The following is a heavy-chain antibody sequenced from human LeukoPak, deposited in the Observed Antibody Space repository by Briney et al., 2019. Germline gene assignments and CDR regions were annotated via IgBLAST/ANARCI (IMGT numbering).Heavy chain of an antibody. J-gene: IGHJ5*02. Sequence: GESLKISCKGSGYSFTSYWIGWVRQMPGKGLEWMGIIYPGDSDTRYSPSFQGQVTISADKSISTAHLQWRSLKASDTAMYYCARHYYGSGSYSGWFDPWGQGTQVTVSS. CDR2: IYPGDSDT. V-gene: IGHV5-51*01. CDR1: GYSFTSYW. D-gene: IGHD3-10*01. CDR3: ARHYYGSGSYSGWFDP.